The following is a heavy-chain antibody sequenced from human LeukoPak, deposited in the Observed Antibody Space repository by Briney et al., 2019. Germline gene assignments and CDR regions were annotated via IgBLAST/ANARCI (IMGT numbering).Heavy chain of an antibody. Sequence: GRSLRLSCAASGFTFSSYAMSWVRQAPGKGLEWVSAISGSGGSTYYADSVKGRFTISRDNSKNTLYLQMNSRRAEDTAVYYCASITSVPPFGYWGQGTLVTVSS. V-gene: IGHV3-23*01. CDR3: ASITSVPPFGY. J-gene: IGHJ4*02. CDR2: ISGSGGST. D-gene: IGHD3-16*01. CDR1: GFTFSSYA.